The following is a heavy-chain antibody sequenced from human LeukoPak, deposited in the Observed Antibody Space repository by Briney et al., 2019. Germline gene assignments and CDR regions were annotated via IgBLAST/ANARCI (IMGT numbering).Heavy chain of an antibody. J-gene: IGHJ6*02. V-gene: IGHV3-7*01. CDR1: RFTFSSYW. CDR3: ARVAYDYVWGSYRQYTMDE. D-gene: IGHD3-16*02. CDR2: IKEDGSDK. Sequence: GGSLRLSCEASRFTFSSYWMSWVRQAPGKGLEWLANIKEDGSDKYYVDSVKGRFTISRDNAKNSLYLQMSSLRAEDTAVYYCARVAYDYVWGSYRQYTMDEWGQGTTVTVSS.